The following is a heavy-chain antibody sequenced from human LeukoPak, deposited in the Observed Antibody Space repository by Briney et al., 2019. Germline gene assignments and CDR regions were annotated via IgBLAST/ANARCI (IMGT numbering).Heavy chain of an antibody. V-gene: IGHV3-43*02. J-gene: IGHJ3*02. CDR3: AKDVAVAGTGAFDI. CDR1: GFTFDDYA. D-gene: IGHD6-19*01. CDR2: ISGDGGST. Sequence: PGGSLRLSCAASGFTFDDYAMHWVRQAPGKGMEGVSLISGDGGSTYYADSVKGRLTISRDNSKNSLYLQMNSLRTEDTALYYCAKDVAVAGTGAFDIWGQGTMVTVSS.